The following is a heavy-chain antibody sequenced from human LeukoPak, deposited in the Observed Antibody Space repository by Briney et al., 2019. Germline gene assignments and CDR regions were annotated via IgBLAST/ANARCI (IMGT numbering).Heavy chain of an antibody. CDR2: IYYDGSNN. CDR3: VSPPGVRNCSGGSFYESFGQY. CDR1: GFTFSSYA. V-gene: IGHV3-30*04. J-gene: IGHJ4*02. D-gene: IGHD2-15*01. Sequence: GGSLRLSCAASGFTFSSYAMHWVRQAPGKGLEWVAVIYYDGSNNYYADSVKGGFTISRDNSKNTLYLQMNSLRAEDTAVYYCVSPPGVRNCSGGSFYESFGQYWGQGTLVTVSS.